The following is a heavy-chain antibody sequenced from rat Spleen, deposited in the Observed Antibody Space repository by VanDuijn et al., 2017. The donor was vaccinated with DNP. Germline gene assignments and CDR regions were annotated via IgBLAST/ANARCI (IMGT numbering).Heavy chain of an antibody. V-gene: IGHV5-22*01. CDR3: VRWYNSGYYFDY. CDR2: ISYNGGTT. Sequence: EVQLVESGGGLVQPGGSLKLSCAASGFTFSDYYIAWVRQAPAKGLVWVAYISYNGGTTYYGDSVKGRFTISRDNAKSTLYLQMNSLRSEDMATYYCVRWYNSGYYFDYWGQGTLVTVSS. J-gene: IGHJ3*01. CDR1: GFTFSDYY. D-gene: IGHD4-3*01.